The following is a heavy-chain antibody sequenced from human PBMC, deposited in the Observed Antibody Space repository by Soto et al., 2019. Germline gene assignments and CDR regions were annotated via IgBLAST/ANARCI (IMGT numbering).Heavy chain of an antibody. J-gene: IGHJ5*01. Sequence: SKTLSLTCAVYGGSFSGHSWTWIRQPPGKGLEWIGNINHSGRVNYSPSLKSRVTISLDTSKNQFSLTLSAVTAADTAMYYCSTRAYDTNGYYRFDPWGQGTLVTVSS. CDR1: GGSFSGHS. D-gene: IGHD3-22*01. CDR2: INHSGRV. CDR3: STRAYDTNGYYRFDP. V-gene: IGHV4-34*01.